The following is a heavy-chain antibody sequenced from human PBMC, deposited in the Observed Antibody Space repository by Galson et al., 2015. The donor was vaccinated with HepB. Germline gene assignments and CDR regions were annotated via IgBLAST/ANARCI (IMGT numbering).Heavy chain of an antibody. J-gene: IGHJ4*02. D-gene: IGHD3-22*01. CDR3: ATSYYYDVTGYYSDY. CDR2: ISYDGNNK. CDR1: GFTFSNYG. V-gene: IGHV3-30*03. Sequence: SLRLSCAASGFTFSNYGMHWVRQAPGKGLEWVAVISYDGNNKYYGDSVKGRFTISRDNSKKTLYLQMNSLRVEDTAVYYCATSYYYDVTGYYSDYWGQGTLVTVSS.